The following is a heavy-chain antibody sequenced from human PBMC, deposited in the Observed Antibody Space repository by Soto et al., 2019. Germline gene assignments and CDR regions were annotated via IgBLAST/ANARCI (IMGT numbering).Heavy chain of an antibody. CDR2: ISYDGSNK. CDR1: GFTFSSYG. V-gene: IGHV3-30*18. CDR3: AKDADSSGYYSDY. J-gene: IGHJ4*02. D-gene: IGHD3-22*01. Sequence: HPGGSLRLSCAASGFTFSSYGMHWVRQAPGKGLEWVAVISYDGSNKYYADSVKGRFTISRDNSKNTLYLQMNSLRAEDTAVYYCAKDADSSGYYSDYWGQGTLVTVS.